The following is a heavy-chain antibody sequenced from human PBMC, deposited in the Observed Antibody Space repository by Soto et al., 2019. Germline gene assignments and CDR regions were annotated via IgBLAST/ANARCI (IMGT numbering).Heavy chain of an antibody. CDR3: ARGVGSSWFDL. CDR1: GNTFTSFY. J-gene: IGHJ5*02. V-gene: IGHV1-46*01. CDR2: LDPRGTFR. Sequence: QVQLVQSGTEVQGPGASVKISCKPSGNTFTSFYIHWVRQAPGQGLEWMGQLDPRGTFRSYAPKLQGRATMTSDTSTNTVYLELSSLRSEDTAVYYCARGVGSSWFDLRCQGTLVTVSS. D-gene: IGHD5-12*01.